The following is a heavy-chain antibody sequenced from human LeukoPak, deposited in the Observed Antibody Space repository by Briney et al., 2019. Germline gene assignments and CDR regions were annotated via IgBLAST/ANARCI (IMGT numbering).Heavy chain of an antibody. CDR3: ARRNYYDSRGHPSFDY. J-gene: IGHJ4*02. CDR2: IYPGDSQT. D-gene: IGHD3-22*01. CDR1: GYSFTTYW. Sequence: GESLKISCKASGYSFTTYWIGWVRQMSGKGPEWMGIIYPGDSQTRYSPSFQGQVTISADKSISTAYLQWISLKASDTAMYYCARRNYYDSRGHPSFDYWGQGTLVTVSS. V-gene: IGHV5-51*01.